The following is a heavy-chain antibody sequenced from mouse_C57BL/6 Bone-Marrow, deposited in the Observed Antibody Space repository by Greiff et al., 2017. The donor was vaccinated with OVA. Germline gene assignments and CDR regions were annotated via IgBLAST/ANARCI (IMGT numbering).Heavy chain of an antibody. CDR2: INPNNGGT. Sequence: EVQLQQSGPELVKPGASVKISCKASGYTFTDYYMNWVKQSHGKSLEWIGDINPNNGGTSYNQKFKGKATLTVDKSSSTAYMELRSLTSEDSAVYYFSRIYDSSFYYAMDYWGQGTSVTVSS. CDR3: SRIYDSSFYYAMDY. CDR1: GYTFTDYY. V-gene: IGHV1-26*01. D-gene: IGHD1-1*01. J-gene: IGHJ4*01.